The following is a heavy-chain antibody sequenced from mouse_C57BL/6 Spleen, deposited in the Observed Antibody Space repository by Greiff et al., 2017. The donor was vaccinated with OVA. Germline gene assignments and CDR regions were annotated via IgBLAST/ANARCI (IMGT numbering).Heavy chain of an antibody. D-gene: IGHD1-1*01. CDR2: IHPNSGST. CDR1: GYTFTSYW. Sequence: QVQLKQPGAELVKPGASVKLSCKASGYTFTSYWMHWVKQRPGQGLEWIGMIHPNSGSTNYNEKFKSKATLTVDKSSSTAYMQLSSLTSEDSAVYYCARSGSSWDWYFDVWGTGTTVTVSS. V-gene: IGHV1-64*01. CDR3: ARSGSSWDWYFDV. J-gene: IGHJ1*03.